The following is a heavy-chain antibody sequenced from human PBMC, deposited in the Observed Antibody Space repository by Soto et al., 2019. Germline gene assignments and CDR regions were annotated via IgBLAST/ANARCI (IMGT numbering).Heavy chain of an antibody. CDR1: GGSISSSSYY. D-gene: IGHD3-10*01. CDR2: IYYSGST. J-gene: IGHJ4*02. CDR3: AVGGSGSYYRYYFDY. Sequence: PSATLSLTCTVSGGSISSSSYYWGWIRQPPGKGLEWIGSIYYSGSTYYNPSLKSRVTISVDTSKNQFSLILYSVTAADTAVYYCAVGGSGSYYRYYFDYWGQGTQVTVSS. V-gene: IGHV4-39*01.